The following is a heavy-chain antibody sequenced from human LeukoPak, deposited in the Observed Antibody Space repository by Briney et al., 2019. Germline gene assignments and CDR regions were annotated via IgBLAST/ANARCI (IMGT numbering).Heavy chain of an antibody. J-gene: IGHJ6*03. V-gene: IGHV3-21*01. CDR1: GFTFSSYS. CDR2: ISSSSSYI. CDR3: ARDPSITIFGVVSGYYMDV. Sequence: PGGSLRLSCAASGFTFSSYSMNWVRQAPGKGLEWVSSISSSSSYIYYADSVKGRFTISRDNAKNSLYLQMNSLRAEDTAVYYCARDPSITIFGVVSGYYMDVWGKGTTVTVSS. D-gene: IGHD3-3*01.